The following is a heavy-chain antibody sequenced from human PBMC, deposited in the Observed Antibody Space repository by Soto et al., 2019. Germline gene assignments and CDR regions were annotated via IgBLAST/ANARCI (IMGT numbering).Heavy chain of an antibody. CDR2: ISSSSSTI. V-gene: IGHV3-48*01. CDR1: GFTFSSYS. CDR3: ARITYYDFWSGYYDGPKDAFDI. D-gene: IGHD3-3*01. Sequence: GGSLRLSCAASGFTFSSYSMNWVRQAPGKGLEWVSYISSSSSTIYYADSVKGRFTISRDNAKNSLYLQMNSLRAEDTAVYYCARITYYDFWSGYYDGPKDAFDIWGQGTMVTVSS. J-gene: IGHJ3*02.